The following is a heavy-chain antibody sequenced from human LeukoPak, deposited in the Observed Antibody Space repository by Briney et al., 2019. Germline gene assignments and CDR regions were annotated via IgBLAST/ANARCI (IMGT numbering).Heavy chain of an antibody. Sequence: PGGSLRLSCAASGFTFSTYGMHWVRQAPGKGLEWVAVIWYDGSIKYYGDSVKGRFTISRDNSKNTLYLQMNSLGAEDTAMYCCARAVGPFDFWGPGTLVIVSS. CDR1: GFTFSTYG. CDR2: IWYDGSIK. V-gene: IGHV3-33*01. CDR3: ARAVGPFDF. J-gene: IGHJ3*01.